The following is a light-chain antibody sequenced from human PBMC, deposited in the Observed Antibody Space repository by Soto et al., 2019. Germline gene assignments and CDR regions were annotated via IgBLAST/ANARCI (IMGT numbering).Light chain of an antibody. CDR2: WAS. V-gene: IGKV4-1*01. CDR3: QQYYTTPWT. CDR1: QSVLYSSNNKNY. Sequence: DIVMTQSPDSLAVSLGERATINCKSSQSVLYSSNNKNYLAWYQQKPGQPPKALIYWASTRESGVPDRFSGSGSGTDFTLTISSLQAEDVAVYYCQQYYTTPWTFGQGTKAEIK. J-gene: IGKJ1*01.